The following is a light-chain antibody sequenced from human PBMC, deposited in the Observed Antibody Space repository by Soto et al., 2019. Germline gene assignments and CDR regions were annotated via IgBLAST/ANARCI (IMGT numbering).Light chain of an antibody. Sequence: EIVLTQSPGTLSLYPGERATLSCRASQSIRSPYLAWYQQKPGQAPRLLISGAHNRAPGIPDRFSGSESGTDFTLRISRLEPEDFAVYYCQQYGSSVTFGQGTKVEIK. V-gene: IGKV3-20*01. CDR3: QQYGSSVT. CDR2: GAH. CDR1: QSIRSPY. J-gene: IGKJ1*01.